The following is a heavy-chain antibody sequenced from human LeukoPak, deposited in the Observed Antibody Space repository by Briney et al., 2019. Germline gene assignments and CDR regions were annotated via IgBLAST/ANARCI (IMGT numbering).Heavy chain of an antibody. D-gene: IGHD4-11*01. CDR3: ARRYSNYFFDY. Sequence: SETLSLTCAVSGYSITSGYYWAWIRQPPGKGLEWIGNIYHGGSTYYNASLKSRVTISVDTSKNQLSLKLSSVTAADTAVYYCARRYSNYFFDYWGQGTLVTVSS. V-gene: IGHV4-38-2*01. CDR1: GYSITSGYY. J-gene: IGHJ4*02. CDR2: IYHGGST.